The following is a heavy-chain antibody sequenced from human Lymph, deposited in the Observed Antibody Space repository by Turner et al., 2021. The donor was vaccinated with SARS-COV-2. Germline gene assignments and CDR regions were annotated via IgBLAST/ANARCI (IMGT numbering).Heavy chain of an antibody. CDR1: GFTVSSNY. Sequence: EVPLVESGGCLIQPGGSLRLSCAASGFTVSSNYMTWVRQAPGKGLEWVSLIYSGGRTYYADSVKGRFTISRDNSKNTLYLQMNSLRDDDTAVYYCARVLPYGDYFDYWGQGTLVTVSS. J-gene: IGHJ4*02. D-gene: IGHD4-17*01. CDR2: IYSGGRT. CDR3: ARVLPYGDYFDY. V-gene: IGHV3-53*01.